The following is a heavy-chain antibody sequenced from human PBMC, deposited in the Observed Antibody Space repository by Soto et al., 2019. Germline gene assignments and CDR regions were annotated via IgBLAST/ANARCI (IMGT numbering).Heavy chain of an antibody. J-gene: IGHJ3*02. CDR2: IYYSGST. CDR1: GGSVSSGSYY. V-gene: IGHV4-61*01. D-gene: IGHD2-15*01. CDR3: ARGSGPNDAFDI. Sequence: QVQLQESGPGLVKPSETLSLTCTVSGGSVSSGSYYWSWIRQPPGKGLEWIGYIYYSGSTNYNPSLMSRVTISVVTFKNQFSLKLSSVTAADTAVYYCARGSGPNDAFDIWGQGTMVTVSS.